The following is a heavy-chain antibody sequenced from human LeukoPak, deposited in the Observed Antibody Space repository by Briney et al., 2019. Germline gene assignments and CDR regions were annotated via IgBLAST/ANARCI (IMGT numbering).Heavy chain of an antibody. J-gene: IGHJ4*02. CDR3: ARNLGGSSWVFDY. CDR2: IYLGGST. D-gene: IGHD6-13*01. V-gene: IGHV4-30-2*02. Sequence: PSETLSLTCAVSGGSISSGGYSWSWIRQPPGKGLEWIGYIYLGGSTFYNPSLKSRVSISVDTSKNQFSLKLSSVTAADTAVYYCARNLGGSSWVFDYWGQGTLVTVSS. CDR1: GGSISSGGYS.